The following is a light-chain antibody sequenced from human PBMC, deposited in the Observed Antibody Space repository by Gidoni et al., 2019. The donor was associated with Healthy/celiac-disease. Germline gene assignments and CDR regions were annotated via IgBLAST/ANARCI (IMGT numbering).Light chain of an antibody. V-gene: IGKV1-39*01. CDR1: QGISSY. CDR2: AAS. CDR3: QQSYSTPRT. Sequence: DIHMTQSPSSLSSSVGDRVTITCRASQGISSYLNWYQQKPGKTPKLLIYAASSLQSGVPSRFSGSGSGTDFTLTISSLQPEDFATYYCQQSYSTPRTFGQGTKVEIK. J-gene: IGKJ1*01.